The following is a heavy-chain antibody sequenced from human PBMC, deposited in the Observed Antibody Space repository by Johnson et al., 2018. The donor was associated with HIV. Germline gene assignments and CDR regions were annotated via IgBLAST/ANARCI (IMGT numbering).Heavy chain of an antibody. CDR1: GFTFRSYA. J-gene: IGHJ3*02. V-gene: IGHV3-33*08. Sequence: SGFTFRSYAMHWVRQAPGKGLERVAVIWYDGSNKYYADSVKGRFTIPRDNSKNTRYLQMNSLRAEDTGVYYCAKEIAAAGTDDAFDIWGQGTMVTVSS. CDR2: IWYDGSNK. D-gene: IGHD6-13*01. CDR3: AKEIAAAGTDDAFDI.